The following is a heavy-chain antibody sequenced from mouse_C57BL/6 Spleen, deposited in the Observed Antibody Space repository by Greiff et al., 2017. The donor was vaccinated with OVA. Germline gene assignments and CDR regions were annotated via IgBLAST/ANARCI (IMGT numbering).Heavy chain of an antibody. Sequence: QVQLQQSGAELVKPGASVKLSCKASGYTFTSYWMHWVKQRPGQGLEWIGMIHPNSGSTNYNEKFKSKATLTVDKSSSTAYMQLSSLTSEDSAVYYCARQGYGSSYFDYWGQGTTLTVSS. J-gene: IGHJ2*01. CDR2: IHPNSGST. V-gene: IGHV1-64*01. CDR3: ARQGYGSSYFDY. CDR1: GYTFTSYW. D-gene: IGHD1-1*01.